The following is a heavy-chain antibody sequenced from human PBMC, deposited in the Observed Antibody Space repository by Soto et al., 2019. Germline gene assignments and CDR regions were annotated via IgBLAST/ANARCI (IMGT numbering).Heavy chain of an antibody. CDR1: GFTFSSYS. CDR2: ISSSSSTI. J-gene: IGHJ3*02. CDR3: ASRTITMIEVAHDAFDI. V-gene: IGHV3-48*02. D-gene: IGHD3-22*01. Sequence: EVQLVESGGGLVQPGGSLRLSCAASGFTFSSYSMNWVRQAPGKGLEWGSYISSSSSTIYYADPVNGRFTISRDNAKNSRYMQMDRLRDEDTAVYYCASRTITMIEVAHDAFDIWGQGTMVTVSS.